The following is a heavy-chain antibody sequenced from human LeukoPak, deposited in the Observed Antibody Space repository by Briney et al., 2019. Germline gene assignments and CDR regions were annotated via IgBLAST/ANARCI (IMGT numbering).Heavy chain of an antibody. CDR2: INPNSGGT. Sequence: ASVKVSCKASGYTFTGYYMHWVRQAPGQGLEWMGWINPNSGGTNYAQKFQGRVTMTRDTSISTAYMELSRLRSDDTAVYYCARIKGTSSQYYYYYYYMDVWGKGTTVTISS. CDR3: ARIKGTSSQYYYYYYYMDV. J-gene: IGHJ6*03. D-gene: IGHD1-1*01. V-gene: IGHV1-2*02. CDR1: GYTFTGYY.